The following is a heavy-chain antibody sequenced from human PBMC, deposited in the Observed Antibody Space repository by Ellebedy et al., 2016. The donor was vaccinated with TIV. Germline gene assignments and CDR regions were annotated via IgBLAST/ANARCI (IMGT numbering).Heavy chain of an antibody. CDR1: GYSFTSSW. Sequence: GESLKISCNGSGYSFTSSWIGWLRQMRGQGLELMWIIYPGYSDTRYSPSFQGQVTISVDKSISTAYLQWSSLKASDTAMYYSARHAKVAAYMGDNWFDPWGQGTLVTVSS. J-gene: IGHJ5*02. D-gene: IGHD6-25*01. CDR2: IYPGYSDT. V-gene: IGHV5-51*01. CDR3: ARHAKVAAYMGDNWFDP.